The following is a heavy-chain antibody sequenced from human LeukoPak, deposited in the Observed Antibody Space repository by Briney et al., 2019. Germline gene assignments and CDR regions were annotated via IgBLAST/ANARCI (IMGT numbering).Heavy chain of an antibody. J-gene: IGHJ4*02. Sequence: PGGSLRLSCAASGFAFSSYSMNWVRQAPGKGLEWVSSISSSSSCIYYADSVKGRFTISRDNAKNSLYLQMNSLRAEDTAVYYCARGRSGYSYGPDYWGQGTLVTVSS. CDR2: ISSSSSCI. CDR1: GFAFSSYS. D-gene: IGHD5-18*01. V-gene: IGHV3-21*03. CDR3: ARGRSGYSYGPDY.